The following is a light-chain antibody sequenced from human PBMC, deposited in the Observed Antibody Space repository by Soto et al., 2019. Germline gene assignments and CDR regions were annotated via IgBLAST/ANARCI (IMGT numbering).Light chain of an antibody. CDR2: YND. Sequence: QSVLTQPPSVSEAPRQRVTISCSGSNSNIGNNEVSWYQQLPGKAPKLLIFYNDLLPSGVSDRFSGSKSGTSASLAISGLQSEDEADYYCASWDDSLNVCVFGTGTKLTVL. CDR1: NSNIGNNE. J-gene: IGLJ1*01. CDR3: ASWDDSLNVCV. V-gene: IGLV1-36*01.